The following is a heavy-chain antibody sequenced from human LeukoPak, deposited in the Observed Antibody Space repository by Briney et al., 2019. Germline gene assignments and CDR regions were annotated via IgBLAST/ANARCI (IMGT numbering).Heavy chain of an antibody. CDR2: ISSSGSTI. J-gene: IGHJ4*02. V-gene: IGHV3-48*03. CDR3: ARALNAQIVVVPAAIDY. Sequence: PGGSLRLSCAASGFTFSSYEMNWVRQAPGKGLEWVSYISSSGSTIYYADSVKGRFTISRDNAKNSLYLQMNSLRAEDTAVYCCARALNAQIVVVPAAIDYWGQGTLVTVSS. CDR1: GFTFSSYE. D-gene: IGHD2-2*01.